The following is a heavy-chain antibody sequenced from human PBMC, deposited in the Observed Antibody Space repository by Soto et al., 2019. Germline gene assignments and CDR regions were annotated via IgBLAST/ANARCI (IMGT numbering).Heavy chain of an antibody. CDR2: IHRDGSST. V-gene: IGHV3-74*01. CDR3: ARAGAYCGGDCYSLWYFDL. J-gene: IGHJ2*01. D-gene: IGHD2-21*02. CDR1: GLTFSSYW. Sequence: EVQLVESGGGLVQPGGSLRLSCEASGLTFSSYWMHWVRQAPGKGLVWVSRIHRDGSSTSYADSVKGRFTISRDNAKNTLYLQMNSLRAEDTAVYYCARAGAYCGGDCYSLWYFDLWGCGTLVTVSS.